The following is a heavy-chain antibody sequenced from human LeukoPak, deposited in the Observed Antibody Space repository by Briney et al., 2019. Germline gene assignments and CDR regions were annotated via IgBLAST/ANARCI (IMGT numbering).Heavy chain of an antibody. D-gene: IGHD6-19*01. CDR2: IYYSGST. J-gene: IGHJ4*02. CDR3: ARDLSSGWFDTKKAIDY. CDR1: GGSISSSSYY. Sequence: PSETLSLTCTVSGGSISSSSYYWGWIRQPPGKGLEWIGSIYYSGSTYYNPSLKSRVTISVDTSSNQFSLKLSSVTAADTAVYYCARDLSSGWFDTKKAIDYWGQGTLVTVSS. V-gene: IGHV4-39*07.